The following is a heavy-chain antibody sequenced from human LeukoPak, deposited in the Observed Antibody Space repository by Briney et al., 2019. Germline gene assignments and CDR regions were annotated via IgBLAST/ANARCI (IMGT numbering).Heavy chain of an antibody. J-gene: IGHJ4*02. CDR3: ARHDRRTGSHFDY. CDR1: GDSISGSSYY. V-gene: IGHV4-39*01. Sequence: NTSETLSLTCTVSGDSISGSSYYWGWIRQPPGEGLEWSGSIYHNGNIYYNPSLKSRVPISVDTSKNQFSLKLSSVTAADTAVYYCARHDRRTGSHFDYWGQGTLVTVSS. CDR2: IYHNGNI. D-gene: IGHD1-14*01.